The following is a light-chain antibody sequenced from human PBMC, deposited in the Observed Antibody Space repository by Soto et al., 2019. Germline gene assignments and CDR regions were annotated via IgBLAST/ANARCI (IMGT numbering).Light chain of an antibody. CDR3: QQYGSSPEIT. Sequence: EIVLTQSPATLSLSPGERATLSCGARQSVSSSYLAWYQQKPGLAPRLLIYDASSRATGIPDRFSGSGSGTDFTLTISRLEPEDFAVYYCQQYGSSPEITFGPGTKVDIK. CDR2: DAS. V-gene: IGKV3D-20*01. J-gene: IGKJ3*01. CDR1: QSVSSSY.